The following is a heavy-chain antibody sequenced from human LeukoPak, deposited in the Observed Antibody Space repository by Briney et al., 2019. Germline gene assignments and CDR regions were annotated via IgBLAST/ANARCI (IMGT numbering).Heavy chain of an antibody. CDR3: ARVSGTDHFDY. CDR1: GYTFTNYG. D-gene: IGHD1-1*01. J-gene: IGHJ4*02. CDR2: INPYTGNT. V-gene: IGHV1-18*01. Sequence: ASVKVSCKASGYTFTNYGINWVRQAPGQGLEWMGWINPYTGNTNSAQKLQGRVTMTTDTSTSTAYMEQRSLRSDDTAVYYCARVSGTDHFDYWGQGTLVTVSS.